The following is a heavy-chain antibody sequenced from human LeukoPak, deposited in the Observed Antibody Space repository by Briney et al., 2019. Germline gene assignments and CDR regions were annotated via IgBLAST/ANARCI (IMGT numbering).Heavy chain of an antibody. V-gene: IGHV1-46*01. Sequence: ASVKVSCKASGYTFTSYYIHWVRQAPGQGLEWMGLINPIGGSTTYAEKFQGRVTMTRDMFTNTVYMEVSSLRSEDTAIYYCARGVSNSASGLPTRYFDYWGQGALVTVSS. D-gene: IGHD5-12*01. CDR3: ARGVSNSASGLPTRYFDY. J-gene: IGHJ4*02. CDR2: INPIGGST. CDR1: GYTFTSYY.